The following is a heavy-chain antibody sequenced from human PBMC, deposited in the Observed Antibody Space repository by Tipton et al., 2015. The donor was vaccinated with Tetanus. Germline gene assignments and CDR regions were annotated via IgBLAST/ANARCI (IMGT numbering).Heavy chain of an antibody. J-gene: IGHJ4*02. CDR3: ASHPDYGEGY. D-gene: IGHD4-17*01. V-gene: IGHV1-46*01. CDR1: GYTLTSNY. CDR2: IHPSGSST. Sequence: QSGPEVKKPGASVKVSCNTSGYTLTSNYIHWVRQAPGQGLEWMGIIHPSGSSTSYAQKFQGRVTLTRDTSTSTVYMEVRSLTSEDTAVYYCASHPDYGEGYWGQGTLVTVSS.